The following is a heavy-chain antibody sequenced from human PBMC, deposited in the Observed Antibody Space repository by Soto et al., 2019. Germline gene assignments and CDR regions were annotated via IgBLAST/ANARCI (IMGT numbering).Heavy chain of an antibody. D-gene: IGHD3-10*01. CDR1: GFSLSSYG. Sequence: GSLRLSCAASGFSLSSYGMHWVRQAPGKGLEWVAVISYDGSNKYYADSVKGRFTISRDNSKNTLYLQMNSLRAEETAVYYCAKALYYYGSGSYYWYYYYGMDVWGQGTTVTVSS. V-gene: IGHV3-30*18. J-gene: IGHJ6*02. CDR2: ISYDGSNK. CDR3: AKALYYYGSGSYYWYYYYGMDV.